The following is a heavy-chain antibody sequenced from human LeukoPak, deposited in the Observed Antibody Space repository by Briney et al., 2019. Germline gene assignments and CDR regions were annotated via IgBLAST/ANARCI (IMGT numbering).Heavy chain of an antibody. CDR3: ARGPSFYFDSNVYYNWLDS. V-gene: IGHV3-53*01. CDR2: LYSGDST. CDR1: GFNGNNYY. D-gene: IGHD3-22*01. J-gene: IGHJ5*01. Sequence: GGSLRLSCAASGFNGNNYYMNWVRQAPGKGLEWVAVLYSGDSTFYADSVKGRFTISRDTSKNTLYLQMNNLRSEDTALYRCARGPSFYFDSNVYYNWLDSWGQGTLVTVSS.